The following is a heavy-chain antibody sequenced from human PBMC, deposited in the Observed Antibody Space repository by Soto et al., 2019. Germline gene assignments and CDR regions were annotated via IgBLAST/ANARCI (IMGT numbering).Heavy chain of an antibody. D-gene: IGHD2-2*01. CDR1: RYTITSYY. Sequence: VSVEVSCKASRYTITSYYMRWERQAPEQGPEWMGIINPSGGSTSYAQKFQGRVTITADESTSTAYMELSSLRSEDTAVYYCARHDCISTSCYYYYYSGMDVWGQGTTVTVSS. J-gene: IGHJ6*02. CDR2: INPSGGST. CDR3: ARHDCISTSCYYYYYSGMDV. V-gene: IGHV1-46*01.